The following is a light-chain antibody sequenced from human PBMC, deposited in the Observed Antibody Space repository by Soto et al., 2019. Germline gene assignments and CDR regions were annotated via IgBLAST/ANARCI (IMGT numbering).Light chain of an antibody. CDR1: QSVSSSY. V-gene: IGKV3-20*01. CDR2: RAS. J-gene: IGKJ3*01. Sequence: EIVLTQSPGTLSLSPGERATLSCRDSQSVSSSYLAWYQQKPGKAPRLLIYRASSRATGIPDRFSGSGSGTDFTLTISRLEPEDFALYYGQQYGSSPRTFGPGTKVDIK. CDR3: QQYGSSPRT.